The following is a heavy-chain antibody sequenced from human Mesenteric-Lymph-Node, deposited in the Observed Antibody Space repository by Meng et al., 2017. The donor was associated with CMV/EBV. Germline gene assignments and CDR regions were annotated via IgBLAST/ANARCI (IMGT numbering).Heavy chain of an antibody. CDR1: GFTFSKYV. J-gene: IGHJ4*02. CDR3: AGDKDYYFAY. D-gene: IGHD3/OR15-3a*01. V-gene: IGHV3-30-3*01. Sequence: GGSLRLSCAASGFTFSKYVMHWVRQAPGKGLEWVAVTSFDGDKKYYADSVKGRFTISRDNSKNTLYLEMNSLTAEDTAVYYCAGDKDYYFAYWGQGTLVTSPQ. CDR2: TSFDGDKK.